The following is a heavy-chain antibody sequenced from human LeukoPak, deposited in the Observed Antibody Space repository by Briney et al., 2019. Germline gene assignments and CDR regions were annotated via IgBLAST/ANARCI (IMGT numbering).Heavy chain of an antibody. Sequence: GRSLRLSCAASGFTFDDYAVHWVRQAPGKGLEWVSGISWNSGSIGYADSVKGRFTISRDNAKNSLYLQMNSLRAEDTALYYCAKDMVRGVIGWFDPWGQGTLVTVSS. CDR1: GFTFDDYA. J-gene: IGHJ5*02. CDR3: AKDMVRGVIGWFDP. D-gene: IGHD3-10*01. CDR2: ISWNSGSI. V-gene: IGHV3-9*01.